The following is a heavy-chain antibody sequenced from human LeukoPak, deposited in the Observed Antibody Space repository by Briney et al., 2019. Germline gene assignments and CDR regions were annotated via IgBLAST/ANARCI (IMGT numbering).Heavy chain of an antibody. V-gene: IGHV3-11*01. J-gene: IGHJ4*02. CDR1: GFTFSDYY. D-gene: IGHD3-22*01. Sequence: GRSLRLSCAASGFTFSDYYMSWIRQAPGKGLEWLSYICDSGRTIYYADSVKGRFTISRDNAKNSVYLQMNNLRAEDTAVYYCARDRLGDYDHSGYYDKWGQGTLVTVSS. CDR2: ICDSGRTI. CDR3: ARDRLGDYDHSGYYDK.